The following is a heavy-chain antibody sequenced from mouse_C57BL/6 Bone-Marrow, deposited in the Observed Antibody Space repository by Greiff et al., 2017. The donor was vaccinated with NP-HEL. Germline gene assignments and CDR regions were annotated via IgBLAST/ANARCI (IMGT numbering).Heavy chain of an antibody. Sequence: EVMLVESGGGLVQPGGSLKLSCAASGFTFSDYCMYWVRQTPEKRLEWVAYISNGGGSTYYPDTVKGRFTISRDNAKNTLYLQMSRLKSEDTAMYYCARRDYYGSSSWFAYWGQGTLVTVSA. V-gene: IGHV5-12*01. J-gene: IGHJ3*01. CDR3: ARRDYYGSSSWFAY. CDR1: GFTFSDYC. CDR2: ISNGGGST. D-gene: IGHD1-1*01.